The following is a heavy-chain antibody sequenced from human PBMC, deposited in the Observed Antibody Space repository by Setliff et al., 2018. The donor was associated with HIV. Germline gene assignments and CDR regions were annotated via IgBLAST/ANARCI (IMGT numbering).Heavy chain of an antibody. V-gene: IGHV4-34*01. J-gene: IGHJ4*02. CDR1: GGSFSNYY. D-gene: IGHD4-4*01. Sequence: SETLSLTCTVYGGSFSNYYTNWIRQPPGKGLEWIGELSPSGTTRSSPSLKSRVTISLDTSKNQFSLKLTSVTAADTAIYYCARSVMTTTNYFDYWGPGTLVTVSS. CDR2: LSPSGTT. CDR3: ARSVMTTTNYFDY.